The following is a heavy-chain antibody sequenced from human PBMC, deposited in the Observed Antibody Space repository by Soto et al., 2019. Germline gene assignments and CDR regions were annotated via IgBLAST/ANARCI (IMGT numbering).Heavy chain of an antibody. CDR2: IYYSGST. J-gene: IGHJ6*02. CDR1: GGSISSSSYY. CDR3: ARVEFRWFGESYYYDGIDV. Sequence: PSETLSLTCTVSGGSISSSSYYWGWIRQPPGKGLEWIGSIYYSGSTYYNPSLKSRVTISVDTSKNQFSLKLSSVTAADTAVYYCARVEFRWFGESYYYDGIDVWGQGTTVTVSS. D-gene: IGHD3-10*01. V-gene: IGHV4-39*01.